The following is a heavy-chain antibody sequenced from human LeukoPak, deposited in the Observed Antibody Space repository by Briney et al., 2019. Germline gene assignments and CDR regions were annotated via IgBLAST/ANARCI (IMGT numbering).Heavy chain of an antibody. CDR2: IYYSGST. Sequence: PSETLSLTCTVSGGSISSSSYCWGWIRQPPGKGLEWIGSIYYSGSTYYNPSLKSRVTISVDTSKNQFSLKLSSVTAADTAVYYCARQNRQLWFVDWFDPWGQGTLVTVSS. CDR1: GGSISSSSYC. V-gene: IGHV4-39*01. J-gene: IGHJ5*02. CDR3: ARQNRQLWFVDWFDP. D-gene: IGHD5-18*01.